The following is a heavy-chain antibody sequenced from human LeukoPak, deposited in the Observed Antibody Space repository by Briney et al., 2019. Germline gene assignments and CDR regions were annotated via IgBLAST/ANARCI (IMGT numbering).Heavy chain of an antibody. CDR2: IIPIFGTA. CDR3: ASKRGYSYGLDY. V-gene: IGHV1-69*13. CDR1: GGTFSSYA. D-gene: IGHD5-18*01. J-gene: IGHJ4*02. Sequence: GASVKVSCKASGGTFSSYAISWVRQAPGQGLEWVGGIIPIFGTANYAQKFQGRVTITADESTSTGYMELSSLRSEDTAVYYCASKRGYSYGLDYWGQGTLVTVSS.